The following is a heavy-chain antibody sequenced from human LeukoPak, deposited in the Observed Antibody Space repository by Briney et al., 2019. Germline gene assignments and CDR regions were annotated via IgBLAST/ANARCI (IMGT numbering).Heavy chain of an antibody. Sequence: GGSLRLSCAASGFTFTNYEMNWVRQAPGKGLEWVSYINNGGNTVYYADSVKGRFTISRDNAKNSLYLQMNSLRAEDTAVYYCARGERWLTIPGIDYWGQGTLVTVS. CDR1: GFTFTNYE. D-gene: IGHD5-24*01. V-gene: IGHV3-48*03. CDR3: ARGERWLTIPGIDY. J-gene: IGHJ4*02. CDR2: INNGGNTV.